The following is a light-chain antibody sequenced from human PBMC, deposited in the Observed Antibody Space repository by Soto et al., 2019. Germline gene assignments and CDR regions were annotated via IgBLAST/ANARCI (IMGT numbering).Light chain of an antibody. V-gene: IGKV4-1*01. Sequence: DIVLTQSPDSLAVSLGERATINCKSSQSVLYSSNNKNYLAWYQQKPGQPPKLLIYWASTRESGVPDRFSVSGSGTDFTLTISRLQAEDVAVYYGQQYYRPWTFGQGTKVEIK. CDR1: QSVLYSSNNKNY. J-gene: IGKJ1*01. CDR2: WAS. CDR3: QQYYRPWT.